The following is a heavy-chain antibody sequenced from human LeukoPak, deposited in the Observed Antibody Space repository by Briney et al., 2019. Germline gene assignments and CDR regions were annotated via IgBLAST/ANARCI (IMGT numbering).Heavy chain of an antibody. V-gene: IGHV3-30*14. CDR1: GFTFSSYA. CDR3: XXXXXPYYYDSSGDAFDI. Sequence: GRSLRLSCAASGFTFSSYAMHWVRQAPGKGLEWVAVISYDGSNKYYADSVKGRFTISRDNSKNTLYLQMNSLRAEDTAVYYCXXXXXPYYYDSSGDAFDIWGQGTMVTVSS. D-gene: IGHD3-22*01. CDR2: ISYDGSNK. J-gene: IGHJ3*02.